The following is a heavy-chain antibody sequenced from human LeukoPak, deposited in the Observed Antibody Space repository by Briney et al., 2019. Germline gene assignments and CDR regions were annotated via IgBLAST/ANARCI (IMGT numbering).Heavy chain of an antibody. V-gene: IGHV3-11*04. Sequence: GGSLRLSCAASGFTFSDYYMSWIRQAPGKGLEWVSYISSSGSTIYYADSVKGRFTISRDNSKNTLYLQMNSLRAEDTAVYYCASEAIWFGELDWFDPWGQGTLVTVSS. CDR1: GFTFSDYY. CDR3: ASEAIWFGELDWFDP. CDR2: ISSSGSTI. J-gene: IGHJ5*02. D-gene: IGHD3-10*01.